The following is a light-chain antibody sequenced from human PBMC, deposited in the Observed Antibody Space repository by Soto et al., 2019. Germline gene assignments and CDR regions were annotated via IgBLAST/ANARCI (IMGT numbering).Light chain of an antibody. CDR1: QSISSY. J-gene: IGKJ1*01. CDR3: QQSYSTPWT. CDR2: GAS. V-gene: IGKV1-39*01. Sequence: DIQMTQSPSSLSASVGDRVTITCRASQSISSYLNGYQQKPGKAPKLLIYGASSLQSGVPSRFSGSGSGTDFTLTISSLQPEDFATYYCQQSYSTPWTFGQGTKVEIK.